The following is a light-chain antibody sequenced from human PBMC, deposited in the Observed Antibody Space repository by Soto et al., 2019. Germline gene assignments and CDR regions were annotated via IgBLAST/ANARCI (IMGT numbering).Light chain of an antibody. CDR2: AAS. Sequence: EIVLTQSPGTLSLSPGERATLSCRASESVSSSYLAWYQQKPGQAPRLLISAASSRATGIPGRFSGSGCGTDFTLTISSLVAKDFAVYYCQQDGSSPAFAFGLGTRVEIK. J-gene: IGKJ5*01. V-gene: IGKV3-20*01. CDR3: QQDGSSPAFA. CDR1: ESVSSSY.